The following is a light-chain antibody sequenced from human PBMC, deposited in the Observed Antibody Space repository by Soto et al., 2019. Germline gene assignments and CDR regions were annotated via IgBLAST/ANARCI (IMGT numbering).Light chain of an antibody. Sequence: QSVLTQPPSVSGAPGQRVSISCTGSTSNIGAPYDVHWYQHLPGTAPKLLIYGDNNRPSGVPDRFSGSKSGTSASLAITRLQAEDEADYYCQAYDISLXNYVFGTGTKVXV. V-gene: IGLV1-40*01. CDR3: QAYDISLXNYV. CDR1: TSNIGAPYD. CDR2: GDN. J-gene: IGLJ1*01.